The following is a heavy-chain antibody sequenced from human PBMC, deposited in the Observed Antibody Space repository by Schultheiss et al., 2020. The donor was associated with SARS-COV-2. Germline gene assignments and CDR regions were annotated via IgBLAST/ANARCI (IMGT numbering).Heavy chain of an antibody. Sequence: SGPTLVKPTQTLTLTCTFSGFSLSTSGVGVGWIRQPPGKALEWLARIDWDDDKYYSTSLKTRLTITKDTSKNQVVLTMTNMDPVDTATYYCAHSLWAFDYWGQGTLVTVSS. J-gene: IGHJ4*02. V-gene: IGHV2-70*12. CDR1: GFSLSTSGVG. D-gene: IGHD3-16*01. CDR3: AHSLWAFDY. CDR2: IDWDDDK.